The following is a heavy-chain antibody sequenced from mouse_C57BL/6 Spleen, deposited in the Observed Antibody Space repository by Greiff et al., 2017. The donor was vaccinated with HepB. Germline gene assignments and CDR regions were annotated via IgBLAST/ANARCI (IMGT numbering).Heavy chain of an antibody. Sequence: EVKLVESEGGLVQPGSSMKLSCTASGFTFSDYYMAWVRQVPEKGLEWVANINYDGSSTYYLDSLKSRFIISRDNAKNILYLQMSSLKSEDTATYYCARDDGYDAGVFAYWGQGTLVTVSA. CDR2: INYDGSST. V-gene: IGHV5-16*01. J-gene: IGHJ3*01. D-gene: IGHD2-2*01. CDR1: GFTFSDYY. CDR3: ARDDGYDAGVFAY.